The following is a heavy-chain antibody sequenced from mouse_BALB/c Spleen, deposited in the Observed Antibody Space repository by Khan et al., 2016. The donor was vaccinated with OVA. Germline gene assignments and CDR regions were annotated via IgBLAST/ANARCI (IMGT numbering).Heavy chain of an antibody. CDR3: ASHLTGSFAY. Sequence: EVQLVESGGDLVKPGGSLRLSCAASGFTFSAYGMSWVRQPPDKRLEWVSTINSDGYYTYYPDTVKGRFPISRNNAETTLYLQMNSLKSEDTAIYYCASHLTGSFAYWGQGTLVTVSA. CDR1: GFTFSAYG. J-gene: IGHJ3*01. D-gene: IGHD4-1*01. V-gene: IGHV5-6*01. CDR2: INSDGYYT.